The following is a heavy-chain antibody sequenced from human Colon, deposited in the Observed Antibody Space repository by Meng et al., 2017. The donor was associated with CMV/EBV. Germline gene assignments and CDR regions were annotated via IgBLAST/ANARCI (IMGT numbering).Heavy chain of an antibody. CDR2: ISAHNGMT. D-gene: IGHD1-26*01. CDR1: GYSFTSFG. Sequence: ASVKVSCKASGYSFTSFGINWVRQAPGQGLEWMGWISAHNGMTTYAQKVQDRVTLTTDTSTSTAYMELRSLRSDDTAVYYCVKEGSNWLENWGQGTVVTVSS. V-gene: IGHV1-18*04. CDR3: VKEGSNWLEN. J-gene: IGHJ4*02.